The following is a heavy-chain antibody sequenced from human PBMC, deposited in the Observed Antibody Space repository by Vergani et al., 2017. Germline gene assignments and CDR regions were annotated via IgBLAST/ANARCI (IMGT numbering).Heavy chain of an antibody. CDR2: ISYDGSNK. CDR1: GFTFSSYA. V-gene: IGHV3-30-3*01. D-gene: IGHD4/OR15-4a*01. J-gene: IGHJ5*02. Sequence: QVQLVESGGGVVQPGRPLRLSCAASGFTFSSYAMHWVRQAPGKGLEWVAVISYDGSNKYYADSVKGRFTISRDNSKNTLYLQMNSLRAEDTAVYYCARGKVLSGWIDPWGQGTLVTVSS. CDR3: ARGKVLSGWIDP.